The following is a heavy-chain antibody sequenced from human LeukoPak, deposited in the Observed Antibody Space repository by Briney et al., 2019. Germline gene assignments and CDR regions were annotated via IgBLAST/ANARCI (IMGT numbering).Heavy chain of an antibody. Sequence: SVKVSCKASGGTFSSYAISWVRQAPGQGLEWMGGIIPIFGTANYAQKFQGRVTVTADKSTSTAYMELSSLRSEDTAVYYCARVLGYSYGYYPLDYWGQGTLVTVSS. D-gene: IGHD5-18*01. CDR3: ARVLGYSYGYYPLDY. CDR1: GGTFSSYA. V-gene: IGHV1-69*06. CDR2: IIPIFGTA. J-gene: IGHJ4*02.